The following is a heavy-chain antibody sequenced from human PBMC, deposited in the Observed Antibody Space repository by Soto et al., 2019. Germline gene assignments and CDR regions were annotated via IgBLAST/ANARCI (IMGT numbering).Heavy chain of an antibody. J-gene: IGHJ6*02. V-gene: IGHV1-2*02. D-gene: IGHD3-3*01. Sequence: ASVKVSCKASGYTFTGYYMHWVRQAPGQGLEWMGWINPNSGGTNYAQKFQGRVTMTRDTSISTAYMELSRLRSDDTAVYYCARVGGRGVTHYGMDVWGQGTTVTVSS. CDR3: ARVGGRGVTHYGMDV. CDR1: GYTFTGYY. CDR2: INPNSGGT.